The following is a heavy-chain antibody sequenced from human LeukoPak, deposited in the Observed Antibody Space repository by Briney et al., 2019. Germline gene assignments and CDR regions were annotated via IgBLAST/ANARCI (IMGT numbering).Heavy chain of an antibody. J-gene: IGHJ5*02. Sequence: SETLSLTCTVSGGSISSSSYYWGWIRQPPGEGLEWIGSIYYSGSTYYNPSLKSRVTISVDTSKNQFSLKLSSVTAADTAVYYCARLGWSGYYINWFDPWGQGTLVTVSS. V-gene: IGHV4-39*01. CDR3: ARLGWSGYYINWFDP. CDR1: GGSISSSSYY. CDR2: IYYSGST. D-gene: IGHD3-3*01.